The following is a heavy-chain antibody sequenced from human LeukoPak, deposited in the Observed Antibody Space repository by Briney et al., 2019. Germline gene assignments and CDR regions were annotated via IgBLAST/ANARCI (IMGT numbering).Heavy chain of an antibody. Sequence: PGRSLRLSCSASGFTFSDYAMHWVRQAPGRGLQFVSAISSSGGYTSYSDSVKGRFTISRDNSKNTLHLQMSSLRPEDTAVYFCVKRGRTSDYAYDYWGQGSLVTVSS. D-gene: IGHD4-17*01. J-gene: IGHJ4*02. CDR1: GFTFSDYA. V-gene: IGHV3-64D*06. CDR3: VKRGRTSDYAYDY. CDR2: ISSSGGYT.